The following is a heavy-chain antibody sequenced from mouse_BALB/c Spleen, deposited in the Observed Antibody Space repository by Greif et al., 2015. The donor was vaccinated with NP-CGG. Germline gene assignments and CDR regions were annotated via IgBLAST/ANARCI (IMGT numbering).Heavy chain of an antibody. J-gene: IGHJ1*01. V-gene: IGHV14-3*02. D-gene: IGHD1-1*01. Sequence: EVQLQQSGAELVKPGASVKLSCTASGFNIKDTYMHWVKQRPEQGLEWIGRIDPANGNTKYDPKFQGKATITADTSSNTAYLQLSSLTSEDTAVYYWARYDYYGSSYFDVWGAGTTVTVSS. CDR1: GFNIKDTY. CDR2: IDPANGNT. CDR3: ARYDYYGSSYFDV.